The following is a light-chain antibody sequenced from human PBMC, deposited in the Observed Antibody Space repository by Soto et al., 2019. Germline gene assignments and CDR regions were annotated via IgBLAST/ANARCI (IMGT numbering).Light chain of an antibody. CDR1: SSNIGAGFD. V-gene: IGLV1-40*01. J-gene: IGLJ2*01. CDR2: DNN. Sequence: QSVLTQPPSVSGAPGQRVAISCTGSSSNIGAGFDVHWYQQFPGTAPKLLIYDNNNRPSGVPDRFSGSKSGTSASLAITGLQAEDEADYYCQSYDSSLSAVVFGGGIKLTVL. CDR3: QSYDSSLSAVV.